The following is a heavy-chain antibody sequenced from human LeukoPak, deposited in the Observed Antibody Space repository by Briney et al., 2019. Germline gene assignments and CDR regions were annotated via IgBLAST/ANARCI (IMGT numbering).Heavy chain of an antibody. D-gene: IGHD1-26*01. CDR3: ARGRGSGSYSWFDP. CDR1: GGTFSSYA. Sequence: SVKVSCKASGGTFSSYAISWVRQAPGQGLEWMGRIIPILGIANYAQKFQGRVTITADKSTSTAYMELSSLRSEDTAVYYCARGRGSGSYSWFDPWGQGTLVTVSS. CDR2: IIPILGIA. J-gene: IGHJ5*02. V-gene: IGHV1-69*04.